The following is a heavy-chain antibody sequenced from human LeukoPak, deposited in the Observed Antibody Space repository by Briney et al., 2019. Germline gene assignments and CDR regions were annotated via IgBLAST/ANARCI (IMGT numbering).Heavy chain of an antibody. V-gene: IGHV1-8*03. CDR2: MNPNSGNT. D-gene: IGHD1-26*01. CDR1: GYTFTSYD. CDR3: ARGVRYSGSNDEGFGY. Sequence: ASVKVSCKASGYTFTSYDINWVRQATGQGPEWMGWMNPNSGNTGYAQKFQGRVTITRNTSISTAYMELSSLRSEDTAVYYCARGVRYSGSNDEGFGYWGQGTLVTVSS. J-gene: IGHJ4*02.